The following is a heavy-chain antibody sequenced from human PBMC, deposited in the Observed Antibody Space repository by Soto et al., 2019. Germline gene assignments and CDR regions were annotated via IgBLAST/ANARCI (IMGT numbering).Heavy chain of an antibody. CDR1: GYTFTSYY. CDR2: INPSGGST. D-gene: IGHD3-3*01. J-gene: IGHJ6*02. CDR3: ARGVPLRFDYYYGMDV. Sequence: GASVKVSCKASGYTFTSYYMHWVRQAPGQGLEWMGIINPSGGSTSYAQKFQGRVTMTRDTSTSTVYMELSSLRSEDTAVYYCARGVPLRFDYYYGMDVWGQGTTVTVSS. V-gene: IGHV1-46*01.